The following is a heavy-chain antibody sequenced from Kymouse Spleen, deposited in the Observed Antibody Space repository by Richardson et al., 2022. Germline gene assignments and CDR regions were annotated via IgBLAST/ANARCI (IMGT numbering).Heavy chain of an antibody. J-gene: IGHJ4*02. V-gene: IGHV4-34*01. CDR2: INHSGST. CDR3: ARICSSTSCYGDY. CDR1: GGSFSGYY. D-gene: IGHD2-2*02. Sequence: QVQLQQWGAGLLKPSETLSLTCAVYGGSFSGYYWSWIRQPPGKGLEWIGEINHSGSTNYNPSLKSRVTISVDTSKNQFSLKLSSVTAADTAVYYCARICSSTSCYGDYWGQGTLVTVSS.